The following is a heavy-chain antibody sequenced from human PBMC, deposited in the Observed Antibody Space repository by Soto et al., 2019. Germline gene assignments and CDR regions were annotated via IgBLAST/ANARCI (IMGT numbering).Heavy chain of an antibody. D-gene: IGHD6-13*01. CDR3: ARERSAAGTGWFDP. Sequence: QVQLVQSGAEVKKPGASVKVSCKASGYTFTSYDINWVRQATGQGLEWMGWMNPNSGNTAYAQKFQGRVTMTRNTSIRTAYMELRSLRSEDPAVYYCARERSAAGTGWFDPWGQGTLVTVSS. CDR1: GYTFTSYD. J-gene: IGHJ5*02. V-gene: IGHV1-8*01. CDR2: MNPNSGNT.